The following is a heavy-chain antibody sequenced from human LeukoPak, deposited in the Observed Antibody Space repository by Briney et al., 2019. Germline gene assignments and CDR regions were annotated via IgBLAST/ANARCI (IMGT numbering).Heavy chain of an antibody. CDR3: ARDRGYYGSGSYYDY. D-gene: IGHD3-10*01. CDR2: ISSSSSYI. CDR1: GFTASSNS. Sequence: PGGSLRLSCTVSGFTASSNSMSWVRQAPGKGLEWVSSISSSSSYIYYADSVKGRFTISRDNAKNSLYLQMNGLRAEDTAVYYCARDRGYYGSGSYYDYWGQGTLVTVSS. V-gene: IGHV3-21*01. J-gene: IGHJ4*02.